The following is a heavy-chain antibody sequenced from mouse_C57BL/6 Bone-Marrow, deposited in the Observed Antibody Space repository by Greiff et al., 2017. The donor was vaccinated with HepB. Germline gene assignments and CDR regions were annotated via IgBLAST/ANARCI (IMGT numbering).Heavy chain of an antibody. J-gene: IGHJ3*01. CDR3: ARDGILRYPAWFAY. V-gene: IGHV1-50*01. CDR1: GYTFTSYW. D-gene: IGHD1-1*01. Sequence: QVQLQQPGAELVKPGASVKLSCKASGYTFTSYWMQWVKQRPGQGLEWIGEIDPSDSYTNYNQKFKGKATLTVDTSSSTAYMQRSSLTSEDSAVYYCARDGILRYPAWFAYWGQGTLVTVSA. CDR2: IDPSDSYT.